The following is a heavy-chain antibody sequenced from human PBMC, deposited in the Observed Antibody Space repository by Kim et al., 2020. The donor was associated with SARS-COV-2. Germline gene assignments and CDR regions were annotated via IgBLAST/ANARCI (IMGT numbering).Heavy chain of an antibody. V-gene: IGHV4-39*07. CDR1: GGSISSSSYY. Sequence: SETLSLTCTVSGGSISSSSYYWGWIRQPPGKGLEWIGSIYYSGSTYYNPSLKSRVTISVDTSKNQFSLKLSSVTAADTAVYYCVRDRDGYNPYYFDYWGQGTLVTVSS. D-gene: IGHD5-12*01. CDR3: VRDRDGYNPYYFDY. J-gene: IGHJ4*02. CDR2: IYYSGST.